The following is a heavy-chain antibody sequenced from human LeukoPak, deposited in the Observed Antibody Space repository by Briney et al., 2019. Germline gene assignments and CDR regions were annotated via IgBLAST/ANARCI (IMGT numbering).Heavy chain of an antibody. D-gene: IGHD1-26*01. CDR1: GYTFTGCY. CDR2: INPNSGGT. V-gene: IGHV1-2*02. J-gene: IGHJ6*02. Sequence: ASVKVSCKASGYTFTGCYMHWVRQAPGQGLEWMGWINPNSGGTNYAQKFQGRVTMTRDTSISTAYMELSRLRSDDTAVYYCARRDRYRTRSGMDVWGQGTTVTVSS. CDR3: ARRDRYRTRSGMDV.